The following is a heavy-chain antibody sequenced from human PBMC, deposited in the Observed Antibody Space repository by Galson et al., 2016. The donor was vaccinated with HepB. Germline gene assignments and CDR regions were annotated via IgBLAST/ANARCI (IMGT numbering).Heavy chain of an antibody. Sequence: SLRLSCAASGFTISSHAMSWVRQAPGKGLELVSSISASGSSTNYADSVKGRVTISRDDSKNTVYLQVNTLRAEDTALYYCAKEDMPGRNPTIFDYWGQGTLVTVSS. CDR1: GFTISSHA. J-gene: IGHJ4*02. CDR2: ISASGSST. D-gene: IGHD2-2*01. CDR3: AKEDMPGRNPTIFDY. V-gene: IGHV3-23*01.